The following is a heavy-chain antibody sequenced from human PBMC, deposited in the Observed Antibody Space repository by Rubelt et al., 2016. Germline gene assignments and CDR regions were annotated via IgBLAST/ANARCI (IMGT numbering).Heavy chain of an antibody. CDR1: GYTFTSYD. V-gene: IGHV1-8*01. Sequence: QVQLVQSGAEVKKPGASVKVSCKASGYTFTSYDINWVRQATGQGLEWMGWMNPNSGNTGYAQKFQGRVTMTRDTSISTACMELRSLRSDDTAVYYCARGLARAAAAPRRLWFDPWGQGTLVTVSS. D-gene: IGHD6-13*01. CDR2: MNPNSGNT. J-gene: IGHJ5*02. CDR3: ARGLARAAAAPRRLWFDP.